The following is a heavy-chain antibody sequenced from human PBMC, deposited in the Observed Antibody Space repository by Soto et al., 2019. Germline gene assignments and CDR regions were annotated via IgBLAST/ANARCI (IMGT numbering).Heavy chain of an antibody. CDR3: ARGGWRPPRLDFDY. J-gene: IGHJ4*02. Sequence: PSETLSLTCAVSGCSISSGGYSWTWIRQPPGKGLEWIGYIYHSGSTYYNPSLKSRVTISVDRSKNQFSPKLNSVTAADTAVYYCARGGWRPPRLDFDYWGQGTLVTVSS. V-gene: IGHV4-30-2*01. D-gene: IGHD2-15*01. CDR2: IYHSGST. CDR1: GCSISSGGYS.